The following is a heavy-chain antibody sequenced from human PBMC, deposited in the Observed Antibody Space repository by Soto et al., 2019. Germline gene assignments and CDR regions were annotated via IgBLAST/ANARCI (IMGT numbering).Heavy chain of an antibody. CDR1: GFTFSSYG. CDR3: AKDLDTAMVMAY. D-gene: IGHD5-18*01. J-gene: IGHJ4*02. V-gene: IGHV3-30*18. Sequence: GGSLRLSCAASGFTFSSYGMHWVRQAPGKGLEWVAVISYDGSNKYYADSVKGRFTISRDNSKNTLYLQMNSLRAEDTAVYYCAKDLDTAMVMAYWGQGTLVTVSS. CDR2: ISYDGSNK.